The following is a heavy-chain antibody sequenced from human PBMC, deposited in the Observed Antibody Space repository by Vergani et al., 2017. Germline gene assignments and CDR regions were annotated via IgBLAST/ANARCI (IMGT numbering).Heavy chain of an antibody. CDR2: ITNTGDST. D-gene: IGHD5-24*01. J-gene: IGHJ4*02. CDR1: GFIFSSHA. CDR3: GRGSDNYN. Sequence: EVQLLQSEGAVVQPGGSLRLFCVASGFIFSSHAMSWVRQGHGEGLEWVSSITNTGDSTHYADSVKGRFTISRDNSKNTLYLQMNSLRVEDTAVYYCGRGSDNYNWGQGTLVTVSS. V-gene: IGHV3-23*01.